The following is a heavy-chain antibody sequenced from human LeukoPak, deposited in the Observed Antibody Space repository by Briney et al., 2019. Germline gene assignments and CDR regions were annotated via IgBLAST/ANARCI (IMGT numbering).Heavy chain of an antibody. Sequence: PGGSLRLSCAASGFTFSSYGMHWVRQAPGKGLEWVAVIWYDGSNKYYADSVKGRFTISRDNSKNTLYLQMNSLRAEDTAVYYCAKDQGITMIAFDYWGQGPLVTVSS. V-gene: IGHV3-33*06. CDR3: AKDQGITMIAFDY. D-gene: IGHD3-22*01. J-gene: IGHJ4*02. CDR1: GFTFSSYG. CDR2: IWYDGSNK.